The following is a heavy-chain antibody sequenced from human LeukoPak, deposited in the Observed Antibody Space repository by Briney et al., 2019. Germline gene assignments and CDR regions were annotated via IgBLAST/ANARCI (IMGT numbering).Heavy chain of an antibody. CDR3: AKKAQYNGNYPLDY. J-gene: IGHJ4*02. CDR2: IKEDGTRK. V-gene: IGHV3-7*03. Sequence: PGGSLRLSCAASGFTFSSHWMTWVRQAPGKGLEWVANIKEDGTRKNYMDSVKGRFTISRDNAKNSLYLQMNSLRAEDTALYFCAKKAQYNGNYPLDYWGQGTLVTVSS. D-gene: IGHD1-26*01. CDR1: GFTFSSHW.